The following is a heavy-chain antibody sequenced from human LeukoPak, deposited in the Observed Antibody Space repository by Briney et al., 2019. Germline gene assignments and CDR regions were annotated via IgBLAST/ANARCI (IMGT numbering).Heavy chain of an antibody. Sequence: SETLSLTCTVSGGSVSSGSYYWRWLRQPPGKGLEWIGYIYYSGSTNYNPSLKSRVTISVDTSKNQFSLKLSSVTAADTAVYHCARDGHGDYVNYYYYMDVWGKGTTVTVSS. CDR1: GGSVSSGSYY. CDR2: IYYSGST. V-gene: IGHV4-61*01. D-gene: IGHD4-17*01. CDR3: ARDGHGDYVNYYYYMDV. J-gene: IGHJ6*03.